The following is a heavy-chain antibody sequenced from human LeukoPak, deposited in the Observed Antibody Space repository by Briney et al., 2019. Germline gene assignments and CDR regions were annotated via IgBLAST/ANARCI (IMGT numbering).Heavy chain of an antibody. Sequence: PGGSLRLSCAASGFAFSSYSMNWVRQAPGKGLEWISYIGPNGYNIHYSDSVQGRFTISRDSGKNSLFLQMDSLRDEDTAIYYCARDHNWAFDYWGQGILVTVSS. CDR3: ARDHNWAFDY. V-gene: IGHV3-48*02. CDR2: IGPNGYNI. D-gene: IGHD1-1*01. J-gene: IGHJ4*02. CDR1: GFAFSSYS.